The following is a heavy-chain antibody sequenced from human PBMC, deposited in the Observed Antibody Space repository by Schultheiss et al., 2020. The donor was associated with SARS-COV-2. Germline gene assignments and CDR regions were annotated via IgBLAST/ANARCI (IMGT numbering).Heavy chain of an antibody. Sequence: SETLSLTCAVYGGSFSGYYWSWIRQPPGKGLEWIGEINHSGSTNYNPSLKSRVTISVDTSKNQFSLKLSSVTAADTAVYYSARGGRAVVIAIRRVGLGFDVWGQGTLVTVSS. CDR3: ARGGRAVVIAIRRVGLGFDV. CDR2: INHSGST. D-gene: IGHD2-21*01. J-gene: IGHJ5*02. V-gene: IGHV4-34*01. CDR1: GGSFSGYY.